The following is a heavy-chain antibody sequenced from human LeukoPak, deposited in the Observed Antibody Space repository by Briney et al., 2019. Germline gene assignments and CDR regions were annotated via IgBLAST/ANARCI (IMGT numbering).Heavy chain of an antibody. CDR1: GGSIRSHY. D-gene: IGHD1-26*01. V-gene: IGHV4-59*11. J-gene: IGHJ4*02. CDR3: ARERWEGGSFVMGFDY. Sequence: WETLSLTCSVSGGSIRSHYWNWIRQPPGKGLEWLGHIYYTASTYYNPSLKSRVTISVDTSKNQFSLRLSSVTAADTAVYYCARERWEGGSFVMGFDYWGQGALVTVSS. CDR2: IYYTAST.